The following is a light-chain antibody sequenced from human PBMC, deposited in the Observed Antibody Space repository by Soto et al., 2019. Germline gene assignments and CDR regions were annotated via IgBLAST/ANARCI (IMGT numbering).Light chain of an antibody. CDR3: QQYNNWPRT. V-gene: IGKV3-15*01. Sequence: EIVMTQSPANLSVSPGERATLSCRASQSVSSNLAWYQQKPGQAPRLLIYGASTRATGIPARFSGSGSGTDFTLTISSLQSEDFAVYYCQQYNNWPRTVGQGTKVDIK. J-gene: IGKJ1*01. CDR2: GAS. CDR1: QSVSSN.